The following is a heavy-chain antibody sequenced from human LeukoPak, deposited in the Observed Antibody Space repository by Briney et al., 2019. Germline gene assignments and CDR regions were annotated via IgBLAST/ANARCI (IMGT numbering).Heavy chain of an antibody. CDR2: IYCSGST. J-gene: IGHJ4*02. CDR1: GGSISSYY. V-gene: IGHV4-59*12. CDR3: ARGSSRQKKFDY. Sequence: SETLSLTCTVSGGSISSYYWSWIRQPPGKGLEWIGYIYCSGSTNYNPSLKSRVTISVDTSKNQFSLKLSSVTAADTAVYYCARGSSRQKKFDYWGQGTLVTVSS.